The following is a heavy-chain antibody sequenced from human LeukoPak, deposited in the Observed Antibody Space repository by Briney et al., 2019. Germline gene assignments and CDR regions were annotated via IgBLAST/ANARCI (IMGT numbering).Heavy chain of an antibody. CDR3: ESHRSRAWNPYFDY. Sequence: SQTLSLTCAVSGGSISSGGYSWSWIRQPPGKGLEWIGYIYHSGSTYYYPSLKSRLTISVDTSKNQFSLNLNSVTAADTAVYYCESHRSRAWNPYFDYWGQGALVTVSS. CDR2: IYHSGST. CDR1: GGSISSGGYS. V-gene: IGHV4-30-2*05. J-gene: IGHJ4*02. D-gene: IGHD3-16*02.